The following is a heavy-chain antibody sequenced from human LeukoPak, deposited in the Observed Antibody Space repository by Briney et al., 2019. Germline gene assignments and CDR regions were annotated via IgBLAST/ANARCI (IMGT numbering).Heavy chain of an antibody. Sequence: SETLSLTCTVSGGSISSYYWYWIRQPPGKGLEWIGYIYYSGSTNYNPSLKSRVTISVDTSKNQFSLKLSSVTAADTAVYYCARRGYSSGWYYFDYWGQGTLVTVSS. D-gene: IGHD6-19*01. J-gene: IGHJ4*02. CDR2: IYYSGST. CDR3: ARRGYSSGWYYFDY. CDR1: GGSISSYY. V-gene: IGHV4-59*08.